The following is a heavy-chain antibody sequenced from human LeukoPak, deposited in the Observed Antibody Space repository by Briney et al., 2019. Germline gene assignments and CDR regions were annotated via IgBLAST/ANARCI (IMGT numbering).Heavy chain of an antibody. CDR1: GLTFSSYA. J-gene: IGHJ4*02. D-gene: IGHD3-10*01. CDR2: VSGTSRNT. Sequence: GGSLRLSCAASGLTFSSYAMSWVRRVPGKGLEWVSTVSGTSRNTYYADSVKGRFAISTDNSKNTLYLQMNSLRVEDTAVYFCAARKVRGVWFYLDYWGQGTLVTVSS. V-gene: IGHV3-23*01. CDR3: AARKVRGVWFYLDY.